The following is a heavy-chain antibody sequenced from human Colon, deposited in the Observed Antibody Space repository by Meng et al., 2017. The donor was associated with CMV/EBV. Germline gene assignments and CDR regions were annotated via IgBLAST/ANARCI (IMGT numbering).Heavy chain of an antibody. V-gene: IGHV3-23*03. J-gene: IGHJ5*02. CDR3: VKDDNGYTGEGGS. CDR1: GFTFSNYA. D-gene: IGHD5-18*01. CDR2: IYSGDNRT. Sequence: GGSLKISCVASGFTFSNYAMSWVRQAPGKGLEWVSVIYSGDNRTYYGDSVRGRFTISRDNSKHTLYLQMNSLRVEDTAVYYCVKDDNGYTGEGGSWGQGTLVTVSS.